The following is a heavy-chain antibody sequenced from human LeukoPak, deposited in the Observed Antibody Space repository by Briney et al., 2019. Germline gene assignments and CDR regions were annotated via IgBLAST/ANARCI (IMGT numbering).Heavy chain of an antibody. CDR2: IIPIFGTA. Sequence: SVKVSCKASGGTFSSYAISWVRQAPGQGLEWMGGIIPIFGTANYAQKFQGRVTITADESTSTAYMELSSLRSEDTAVYYCATDSSGSRNFDYWGQGTLVTVSS. V-gene: IGHV1-69*13. CDR3: ATDSSGSRNFDY. J-gene: IGHJ4*02. D-gene: IGHD1-26*01. CDR1: GGTFSSYA.